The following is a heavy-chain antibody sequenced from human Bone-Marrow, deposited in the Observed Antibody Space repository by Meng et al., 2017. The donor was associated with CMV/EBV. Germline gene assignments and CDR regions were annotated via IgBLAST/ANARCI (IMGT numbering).Heavy chain of an antibody. V-gene: IGHV1-69*04. CDR3: ARDNTPSEGITIFGVVSDYYYYGMDV. CDR1: GGTFSSYT. Sequence: SVKVSCKASGGTFSSYTISWVRQAPGQGLEWMGRIIPILGIANYAQKFQGRVTITADKSTSTAYMELSSLRSEDTAVYYCARDNTPSEGITIFGVVSDYYYYGMDVWGQGTTVTVSS. D-gene: IGHD3-3*01. J-gene: IGHJ6*02. CDR2: IIPILGIA.